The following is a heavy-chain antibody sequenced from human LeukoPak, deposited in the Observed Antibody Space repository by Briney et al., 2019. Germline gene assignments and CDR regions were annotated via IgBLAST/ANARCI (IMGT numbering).Heavy chain of an antibody. J-gene: IGHJ3*02. CDR2: INHNEST. D-gene: IGHD3-22*01. CDR1: GGSFSGYY. CDR3: ARGPYSYDSSGAFDI. V-gene: IGHV4-34*01. Sequence: SSETLSLTCAVYGGSFSGYYWSWIRQPPGKGLEWIGEINHNESTNYNPSLKSRVSISVDTSKNQFSLKLSSVTAADTAVYFCARGPYSYDSSGAFDIWGQGTMVTVSS.